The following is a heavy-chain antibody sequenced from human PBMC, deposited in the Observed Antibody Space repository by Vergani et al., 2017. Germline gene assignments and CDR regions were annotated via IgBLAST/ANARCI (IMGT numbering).Heavy chain of an antibody. V-gene: IGHV3-23*01. Sequence: EVQLLESGGGLVQPGGSLRLSCAASGFTFSSYAMSWVRQAQGEGLEWVSAISGSGGSTYYADSVTGRFTISRDNSKNTLYLQMNSLRAEDTAVYYCAKDHDSSSWYIYYGMDVWGQGTTVTVSS. CDR2: ISGSGGST. J-gene: IGHJ6*02. D-gene: IGHD6-13*01. CDR3: AKDHDSSSWYIYYGMDV. CDR1: GFTFSSYA.